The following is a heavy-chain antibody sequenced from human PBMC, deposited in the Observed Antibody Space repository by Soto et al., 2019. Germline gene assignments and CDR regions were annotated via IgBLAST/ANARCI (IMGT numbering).Heavy chain of an antibody. Sequence: SETLSLTCAVYGGSFSGYYWSWIRQPPGKGLEWIGEINHSGSTNYNPSLKSRVTISVDTSKNQFSLKLSSVTAADTAVYYCARRPSIGFVVVVAFDYWGQGTLVTVSS. J-gene: IGHJ4*02. V-gene: IGHV4-34*01. CDR3: ARRPSIGFVVVVAFDY. CDR2: INHSGST. D-gene: IGHD2-15*01. CDR1: GGSFSGYY.